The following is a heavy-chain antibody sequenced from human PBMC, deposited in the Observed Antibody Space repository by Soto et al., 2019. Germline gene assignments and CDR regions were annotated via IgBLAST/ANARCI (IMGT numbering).Heavy chain of an antibody. CDR1: GYTFTSYG. V-gene: IGHV1-18*01. CDR3: ARDRVMITFGGVIVMST. D-gene: IGHD3-16*02. Sequence: QVQLVQSGAEVKKPGASVKVSCKASGYTFTSYGISWVRQAPGQGLEWMGWISAYNGNTNYAQKLQGRVTMTTDTSTSTAYKELRSLRSDDTAVYYCARDRVMITFGGVIVMSTWGQGTLVTVSS. J-gene: IGHJ5*02. CDR2: ISAYNGNT.